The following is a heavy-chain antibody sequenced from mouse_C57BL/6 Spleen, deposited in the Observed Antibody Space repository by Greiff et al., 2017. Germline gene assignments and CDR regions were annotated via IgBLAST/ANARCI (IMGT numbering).Heavy chain of an antibody. CDR3: ARRGNLLSYWYFDV. CDR1: GFSLSTSGMG. V-gene: IGHV8-12*01. Sequence: QVQLKESGPGILQSSQTLSLTCSFSGFSLSTSGMGVSWIRQPSGKGLEWLAHIYWDDDKRYNPSLKSRLTISKDTSRNQVFLKITSVDTADTATYYWARRGNLLSYWYFDVWGTGTTVTVSS. J-gene: IGHJ1*03. D-gene: IGHD2-1*01. CDR2: IYWDDDK.